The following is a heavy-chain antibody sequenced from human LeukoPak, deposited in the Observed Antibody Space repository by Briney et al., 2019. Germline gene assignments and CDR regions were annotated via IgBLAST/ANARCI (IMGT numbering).Heavy chain of an antibody. V-gene: IGHV3-23*01. CDR2: ISISGSST. D-gene: IGHD2-15*01. Sequence: GGSLRLSCAASGFTFSTYDMSWVRQAPGKGLEWVSIISISGSSTYYADSVKGRFTISRDNSKNTLYLQMNNLRAEDTAIYYCARVGSRYCSGANCYDGFWGQGTLVSVSS. CDR3: ARVGSRYCSGANCYDGF. J-gene: IGHJ4*02. CDR1: GFTFSTYD.